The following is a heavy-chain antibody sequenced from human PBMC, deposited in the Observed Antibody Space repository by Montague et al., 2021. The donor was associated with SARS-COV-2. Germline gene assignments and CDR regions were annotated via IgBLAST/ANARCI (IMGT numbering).Heavy chain of an antibody. Sequence: SETLSLTCAVYGGSLSDYYWSWIRQPPGKGLEWIGEINHRGTSNYNPSLKSRVSISVDTSKNQFSLYLSSVTAADTAVYYCARGRQHFNMIVVVMTGGEYYFDYWGRGTLVTVSS. V-gene: IGHV4-34*01. CDR1: GGSLSDYY. D-gene: IGHD3-22*01. CDR2: INHRGTS. J-gene: IGHJ4*02. CDR3: ARGRQHFNMIVVVMTGGEYYFDY.